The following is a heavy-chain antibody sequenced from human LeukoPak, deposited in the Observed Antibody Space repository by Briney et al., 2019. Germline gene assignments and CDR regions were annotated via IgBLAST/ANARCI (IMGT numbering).Heavy chain of an antibody. V-gene: IGHV3-48*01. J-gene: IGHJ4*02. CDR1: GFTFSSYS. CDR3: ARESPWLSGSFDY. Sequence: GGSLRLSCAASGFTFSSYSMNWVRQAPGKGLEWVSYISSSSSTIYYADSVKGRFTISRDNAKNSLYLQMNSLRAEDTAVYYCARESPWLSGSFDYWGQGTLVTVSS. CDR2: ISSSSSTI. D-gene: IGHD3-10*01.